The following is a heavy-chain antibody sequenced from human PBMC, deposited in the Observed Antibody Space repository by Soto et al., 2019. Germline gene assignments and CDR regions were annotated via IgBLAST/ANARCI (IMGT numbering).Heavy chain of an antibody. CDR2: IYWDDDK. Sequence: QITLKESGPTLVKPTQTLTLTCTFSGLSLSTSGVGVGWIRQPPGKALEWLAIIYWDDDKRYSPSLKSRLTITKDTSKNQVVLTMTKMDPVDTATYYFAHPSSSGYSHWGRGTLVTVSS. J-gene: IGHJ2*01. CDR1: GLSLSTSGVG. V-gene: IGHV2-5*02. D-gene: IGHD3-22*01. CDR3: AHPSSSGYSH.